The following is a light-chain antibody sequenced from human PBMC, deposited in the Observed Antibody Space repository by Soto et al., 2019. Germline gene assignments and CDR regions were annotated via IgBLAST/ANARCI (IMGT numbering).Light chain of an antibody. CDR1: QSLLHSNGYNY. Sequence: DIVVTQSPLSLPVTPGEPASISCRSSQSLLHSNGYNYLDWYLQKPGQSPQLLIYLGSNRASGVPDRFIGSGSGTDFTLKISRVEAEDVGLYYCMQALQAPLTFGQGTKVDIK. CDR2: LGS. CDR3: MQALQAPLT. J-gene: IGKJ1*01. V-gene: IGKV2-28*01.